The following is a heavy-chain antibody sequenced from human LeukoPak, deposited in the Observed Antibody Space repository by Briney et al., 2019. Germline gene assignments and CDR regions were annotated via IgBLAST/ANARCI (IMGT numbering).Heavy chain of an antibody. CDR3: TTGIALPGTGY. V-gene: IGHV3-15*01. CDR2: IKTKSDGGTT. CDR1: GFIFSSAW. J-gene: IGHJ4*02. D-gene: IGHD1-26*01. Sequence: GGSLRLSCAASGFIFSSAWMSWVRQAPGKGLEWVGRIKTKSDGGTTDYAAPVKGRFTISRDDSKNTLYLQMNSLKTEDTAVYYCTTGIALPGTGYWGQGTLVTVSS.